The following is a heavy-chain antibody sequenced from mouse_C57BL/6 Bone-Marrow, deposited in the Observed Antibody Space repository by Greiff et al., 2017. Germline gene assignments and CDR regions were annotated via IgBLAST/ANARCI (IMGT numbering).Heavy chain of an antibody. CDR2: IYPRDGST. Sequence: QVHVKQSGPELVKPGASVKLSCKASGYTFTSYDINWVKQRPGQGLEWIGWIYPRDGSTKYNEKFKGKATLTVDTSSSTAYMELHSLTSEDSAVYFCAKPLLLRYPYFDYWGQGTTLTVSS. CDR3: AKPLLLRYPYFDY. CDR1: GYTFTSYD. D-gene: IGHD1-1*01. J-gene: IGHJ2*01. V-gene: IGHV1-85*01.